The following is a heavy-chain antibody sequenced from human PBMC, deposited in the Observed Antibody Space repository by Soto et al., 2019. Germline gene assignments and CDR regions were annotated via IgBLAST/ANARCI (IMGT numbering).Heavy chain of an antibody. CDR1: GFTFSNAG. Sequence: EVQLVESGGGLVQPGGSLRLSCAASGFTFSNAGMSWVRQAPGKGLEWVGRIQSKTEGGKTDYAAPVKGRFTISRDDSKNTLYRQMNSLKTEDTAVYYCTTWSWVVRAPTGYWGQGTLVTVSS. D-gene: IGHD3-10*01. CDR2: IQSKTEGGKT. CDR3: TTWSWVVRAPTGY. J-gene: IGHJ4*02. V-gene: IGHV3-15*01.